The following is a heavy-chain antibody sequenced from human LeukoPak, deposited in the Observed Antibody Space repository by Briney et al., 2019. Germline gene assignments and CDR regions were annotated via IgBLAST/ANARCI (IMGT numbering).Heavy chain of an antibody. V-gene: IGHV4-34*01. Sequence: PSETLSLTCAVYGGSFSGYYWSWIRQPPGKGLEWIGEINHSGGTNYNPSLKSRVTISVDKSKNQFSLKLSSVTAADTAVYYCARDLLLVLPLGESNNYYYGMDVWGQGTTVTVSS. D-gene: IGHD2-2*01. CDR2: INHSGGT. J-gene: IGHJ6*02. CDR1: GGSFSGYY. CDR3: ARDLLLVLPLGESNNYYYGMDV.